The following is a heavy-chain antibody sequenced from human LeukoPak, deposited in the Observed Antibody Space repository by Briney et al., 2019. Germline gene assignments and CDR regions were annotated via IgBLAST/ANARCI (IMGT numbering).Heavy chain of an antibody. CDR2: IYPGDSDI. CDR3: ARRSVGATECFDY. CDR1: GYSFTTYW. D-gene: IGHD1-26*01. Sequence: GESLKISCKGSGYSFTTYWIAWVRQMPGKGLEWMGIIYPGDSDIRYSPSFQGQVTISADKSISTAYLQWSSLKASDTAMYYCARRSVGATECFDYWGQGTLVTVSS. V-gene: IGHV5-51*01. J-gene: IGHJ4*02.